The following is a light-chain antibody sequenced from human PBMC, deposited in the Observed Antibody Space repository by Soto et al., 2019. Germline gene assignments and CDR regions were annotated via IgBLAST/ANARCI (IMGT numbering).Light chain of an antibody. V-gene: IGKV3-15*01. CDR2: AAS. J-gene: IGKJ4*01. CDR1: QSVSSN. Sequence: ETVMTQSPDILSVSPGDTATLSCRASQSVSSNLAWYQQKPGQAPRILIYAASTRATGIPARFSGSGSGTEFTLTISSLQSEDFAVYYCQQYNKWLPLTFGGGTKVEIK. CDR3: QQYNKWLPLT.